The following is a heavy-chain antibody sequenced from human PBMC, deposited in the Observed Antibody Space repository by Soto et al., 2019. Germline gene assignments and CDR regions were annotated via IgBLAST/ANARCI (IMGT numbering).Heavy chain of an antibody. Sequence: EASVKVSCKASGYTFTSYAMHWVRQAPGQRLEWMGWINAGNGNTKYSQKFQGRVTITRDTSASTAYMELSSLRSEDTAVYYCARDWQYDFWSGFLWFDPWGQGTLVTVSS. CDR3: ARDWQYDFWSGFLWFDP. V-gene: IGHV1-3*01. CDR1: GYTFTSYA. J-gene: IGHJ5*02. D-gene: IGHD3-3*01. CDR2: INAGNGNT.